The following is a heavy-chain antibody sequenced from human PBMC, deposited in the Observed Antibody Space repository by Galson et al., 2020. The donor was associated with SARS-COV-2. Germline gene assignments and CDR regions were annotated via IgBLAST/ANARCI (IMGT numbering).Heavy chain of an antibody. CDR2: IYSSGHT. D-gene: IGHD3-3*01. CDR3: ARHFAIFGVSERGEFGP. Sequence: SETLSLTCAVSGDSINNNHHYWGWIRQPPGKGLEWIGSIYSSGHTYYNPSLRSRLTIFVDTSKNQFSLNLTSVTAADTAVYYCARHFAIFGVSERGEFGPWGQGTLVTVSS. J-gene: IGHJ4*03. CDR1: GDSINNNHHY. V-gene: IGHV4-39*01.